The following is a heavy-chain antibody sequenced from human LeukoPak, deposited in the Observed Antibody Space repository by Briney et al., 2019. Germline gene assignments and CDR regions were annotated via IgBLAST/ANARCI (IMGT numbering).Heavy chain of an antibody. J-gene: IGHJ4*02. CDR2: ISGSGGST. CDR3: AKGSGYDPLYYFDY. Sequence: GASLRLSCAASGFTFSSYAMSWVRQAPGKGLEWVSAISGSGGSTYYADSVKGRFTISRDNSKNTLYLQMNSLRAEDTAVYYCAKGSGYDPLYYFDYWGQGTLVTVSS. D-gene: IGHD5-12*01. V-gene: IGHV3-23*01. CDR1: GFTFSSYA.